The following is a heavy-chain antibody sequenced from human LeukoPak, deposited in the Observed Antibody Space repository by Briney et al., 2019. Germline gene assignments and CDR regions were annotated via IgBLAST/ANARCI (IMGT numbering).Heavy chain of an antibody. CDR2: IYYSGST. J-gene: IGHJ6*03. V-gene: IGHV4-39*07. CDR1: GGSISSSSYY. CDR3: ARSVPQYYYYYYMDV. Sequence: SETLSLTCTVSGGSISSSSYYWGWIRQPPGKGLEWIGSIYYSGSTYYNPSLKSRVTISVDTSKNQFSLKLSSVTAADTAVYYCARSVPQYYYYYYMDVWGKGTTVTVSS. D-gene: IGHD2-2*01.